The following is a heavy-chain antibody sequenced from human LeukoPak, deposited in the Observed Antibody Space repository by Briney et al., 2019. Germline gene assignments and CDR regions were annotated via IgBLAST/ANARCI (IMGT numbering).Heavy chain of an antibody. J-gene: IGHJ4*02. CDR1: GFTYSTYA. V-gene: IGHV3-23*01. CDR3: AKGGFCNDAVCYWGSFDF. CDR2: ISGSGDNT. Sequence: GGSLRLSCAPSGFTYSTYAMTWVRQAPGKGLEWVSGISGSGDNTYCADSVKGRFTISRDNSKNTLYLQMNSLRADDTAVYYCAKGGFCNDAVCYWGSFDFWGQGTLVTVSS. D-gene: IGHD3-16*01.